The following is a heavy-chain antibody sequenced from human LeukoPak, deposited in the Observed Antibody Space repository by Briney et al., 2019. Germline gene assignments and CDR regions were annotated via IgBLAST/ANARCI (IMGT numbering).Heavy chain of an antibody. Sequence: GGSLRLSCAASGFTFSSYNMNWVRQAPGKGLEWVSSISSSSSYIYYADSVKGRFTISRDNAKNSLYLQMNSLRAEDTAVYYWARGGMDDYDHDPDYWGQGTLGSVSS. CDR3: ARGGMDDYDHDPDY. V-gene: IGHV3-21*01. D-gene: IGHD4-17*01. J-gene: IGHJ4*02. CDR1: GFTFSSYN. CDR2: ISSSSSYI.